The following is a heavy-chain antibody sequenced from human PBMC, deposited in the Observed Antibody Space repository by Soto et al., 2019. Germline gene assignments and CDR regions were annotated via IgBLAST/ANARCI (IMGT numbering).Heavy chain of an antibody. CDR3: AKDQPETVLECLLGYYGMDV. CDR1: GFTFSSYG. J-gene: IGHJ6*02. CDR2: ISYDGSNK. Sequence: QVQLVESGGGVVQPGRSLRLSCAASGFTFSSYGMHWVRQAPGKGLEWVAVISYDGSNKYYADSVKGRFTISRDNSKNTLYRQMNSLRAEDTAVYYCAKDQPETVLECLLGYYGMDVWGQGTTLTVSS. V-gene: IGHV3-30*18. D-gene: IGHD3-3*01.